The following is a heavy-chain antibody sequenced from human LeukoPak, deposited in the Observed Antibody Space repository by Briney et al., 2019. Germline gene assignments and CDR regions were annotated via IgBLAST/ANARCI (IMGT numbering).Heavy chain of an antibody. J-gene: IGHJ4*02. Sequence: QPGGSLRLSCAASGFTFSNYAMTWVRQAPGEGLEWVSAIGSSGGRTYYADSVKGRFTISRDNSKNTVFLQMNTLRAEDTAVYYCAKVLHWGTFDSWGQGTLVTVSS. D-gene: IGHD3-16*01. CDR3: AKVLHWGTFDS. CDR2: IGSSGGRT. CDR1: GFTFSNYA. V-gene: IGHV3-23*01.